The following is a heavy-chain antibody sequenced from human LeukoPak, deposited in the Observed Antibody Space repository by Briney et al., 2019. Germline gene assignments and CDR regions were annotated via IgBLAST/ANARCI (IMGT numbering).Heavy chain of an antibody. CDR3: ARVGFKAVAR. D-gene: IGHD6-19*01. Sequence: SETLSLTCIVSGGSINSHYWSWIRQPPGKGLEWIGYIYYSGSTNYNPSLKSRVTISVDTSKNQFSLKLSSVTAADTAVYYCARVGFKAVARWGQGTLVTVSS. J-gene: IGHJ4*02. CDR1: GGSINSHY. V-gene: IGHV4-59*11. CDR2: IYYSGST.